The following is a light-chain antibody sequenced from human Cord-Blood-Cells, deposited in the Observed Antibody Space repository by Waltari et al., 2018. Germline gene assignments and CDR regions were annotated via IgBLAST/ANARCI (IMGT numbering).Light chain of an antibody. CDR1: QGISSY. V-gene: IGKV1-8*01. CDR3: QQYYSYPRT. J-gene: IGKJ1*01. CDR2: AAS. Sequence: AIRMTQSPSSFSASKGDRVTITYRASQGISSYLAWYQQKPGKAPKLLIYAASTLQSGVPSRFSGSGSGTDFTLTISCLQSEDFATYYCQQYYSYPRTFGQGTKVEIK.